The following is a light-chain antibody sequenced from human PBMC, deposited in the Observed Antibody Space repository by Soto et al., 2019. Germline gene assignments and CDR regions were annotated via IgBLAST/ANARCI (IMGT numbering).Light chain of an antibody. CDR1: SSNIGNNY. CDR2: ENY. CDR3: GTWDSSLSVHV. Sequence: QAVVTQPPSVSAAPGQKVTISCSGSSSNIGNNYVSWYQQLPGTAPKLLIYENYKRPSGIPDRFSGSKSGTSATLGITGLQTGDEADYFCGTWDSSLSVHVFATGTKLTVL. J-gene: IGLJ1*01. V-gene: IGLV1-51*02.